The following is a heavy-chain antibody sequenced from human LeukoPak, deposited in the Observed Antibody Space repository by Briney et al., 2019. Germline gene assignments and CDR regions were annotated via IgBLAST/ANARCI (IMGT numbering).Heavy chain of an antibody. J-gene: IGHJ6*03. D-gene: IGHD6-19*01. CDR2: IIPIFCTA. CDR3: ASRTPGSSGSRQNHYYYYYMDV. CDR1: GGTFSSYA. V-gene: IGHV1-69*06. Sequence: SVKVSCKASGGTFSSYAISWLRQAPGQGLEWMGGIIPIFCTANYAQKFQGRVTITADKSTSKAYMELSSLRSEDTDVYYCASRTPGSSGSRQNHYYYYYMDVWGKGTTVTVSS.